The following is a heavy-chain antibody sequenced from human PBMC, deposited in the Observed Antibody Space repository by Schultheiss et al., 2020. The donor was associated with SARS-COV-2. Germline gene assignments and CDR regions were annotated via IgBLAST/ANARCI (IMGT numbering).Heavy chain of an antibody. CDR3: ARSLRGYSDYYYYYMDV. J-gene: IGHJ6*03. CDR2: IYYSGST. Sequence: SETLSLTCTVSGGSISSYYWSWIRQPPGKGLEWIGYIYYSGSTYYNPSLKSLVTISVDTSKNQFSLKLSSVTAADTAVYYCARSLRGYSDYYYYYMDVWGKGTTVTVSS. D-gene: IGHD5-12*01. V-gene: IGHV4-59*12. CDR1: GGSISSYY.